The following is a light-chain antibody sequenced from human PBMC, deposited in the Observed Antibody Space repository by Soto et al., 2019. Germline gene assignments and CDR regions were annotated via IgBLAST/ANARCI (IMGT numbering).Light chain of an antibody. CDR3: SSYAGTPTLV. J-gene: IGLJ2*01. V-gene: IGLV2-23*01. CDR1: SFDVGTYNL. CDR2: EAS. Sequence: QSALTQPASMSGSPGQSITISCTGTSFDVGTYNLVSWYQQHPGKAPKLLIYEASKRPSGASHRFSGSKSGNTASLTISGLQAEDEADYYCSSYAGTPTLVFGGGTKLTVL.